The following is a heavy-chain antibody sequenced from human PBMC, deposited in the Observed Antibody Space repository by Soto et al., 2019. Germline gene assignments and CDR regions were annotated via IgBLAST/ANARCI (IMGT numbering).Heavy chain of an antibody. V-gene: IGHV2-5*02. D-gene: IGHD4-17*01. CDR2: IYWDDDK. J-gene: IGHJ4*02. CDR1: RFSLSTSEVG. CDR3: AYDGDWSAFDY. Sequence: QITLKESGPTLVKPTQTLTLTCTFSRFSLSTSEVGVGWIRQPPGKALEWLALIYWDDDKRYNPSLKSRLTITKDTSKNQVVLTMTNMDPVDTATYYCAYDGDWSAFDYWGQGALVTVSS.